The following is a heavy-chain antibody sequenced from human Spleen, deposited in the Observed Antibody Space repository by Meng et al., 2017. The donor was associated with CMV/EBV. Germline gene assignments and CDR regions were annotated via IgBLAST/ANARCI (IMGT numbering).Heavy chain of an antibody. D-gene: IGHD6-6*01. CDR2: INTNTGNP. V-gene: IGHV7-4-1*01. J-gene: IGHJ4*02. CDR1: GYTFTRYA. CDR3: ARDMEYSSSSYFFDY. Sequence: SGYTFTRYAMNWVRQAPGQGLEWMGWINTNTGNPTYAQGFTGQFVFSLDTSVSTAYLQIYNLKTEDTAVYYCARDMEYSSSSYFFDYWGQGTLVTVSS.